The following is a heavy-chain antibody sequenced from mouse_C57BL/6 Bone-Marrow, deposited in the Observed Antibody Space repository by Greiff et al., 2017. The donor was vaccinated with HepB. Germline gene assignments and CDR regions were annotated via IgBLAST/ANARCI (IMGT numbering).Heavy chain of an antibody. CDR3: ARAGYSNYWYFDV. CDR2: INYDGSST. J-gene: IGHJ1*03. Sequence: EVQLVESEGGLVQPGSSMKLSCTASGFTFSDYYMAWVRQVPEKGLEWVANINYDGSSTYYLDSLKSRFIISRDNAKNILYLQMSSLKSEDTATYYCARAGYSNYWYFDVWGTGTTVTVSS. D-gene: IGHD2-5*01. V-gene: IGHV5-16*01. CDR1: GFTFSDYY.